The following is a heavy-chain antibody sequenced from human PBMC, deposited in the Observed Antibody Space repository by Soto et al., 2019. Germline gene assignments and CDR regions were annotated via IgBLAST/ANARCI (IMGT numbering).Heavy chain of an antibody. J-gene: IGHJ4*02. CDR2: ISSSSSYI. D-gene: IGHD5-18*01. V-gene: IGHV3-21*01. CDR1: GVTFGSDT. Sequence: GALRLSRARSGVTFGSDTMNWGRQSPGKGLEWVSSISSSSSYIYYADSVKGRFTISRDNAKNSLYLQMNSLRAEDTAVYYCARDQPGYSYGYGLGYWGQGTLVTVSS. CDR3: ARDQPGYSYGYGLGY.